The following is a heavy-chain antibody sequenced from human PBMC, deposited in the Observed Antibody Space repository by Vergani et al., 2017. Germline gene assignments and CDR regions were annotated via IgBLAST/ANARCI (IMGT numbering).Heavy chain of an antibody. D-gene: IGHD3-22*01. J-gene: IGHJ4*02. V-gene: IGHV1-18*01. CDR2: ISAYNGNT. Sequence: QVQLVQSGAEVKKPGASVKVSCKASGYTFSTYGISWVRQAPGQGLEWMGWISAYNGNTNYPEKFQGRLTMTTDTSTRTAYMELRSLRSEDTAVYYCASPVYYYDSSGYHYYFDYWGQGTLVTVSS. CDR1: GYTFSTYG. CDR3: ASPVYYYDSSGYHYYFDY.